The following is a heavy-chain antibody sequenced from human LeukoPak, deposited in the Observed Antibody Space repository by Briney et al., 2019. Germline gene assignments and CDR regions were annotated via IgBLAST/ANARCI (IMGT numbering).Heavy chain of an antibody. Sequence: GGSLRLSCAASGFTFSNYWISWVRQAPGKGLELVANIKQDGSEKYYVDSVKGRFTISRDNAKNSLYLQMNSLRAEDTAVYYCASGAVAGTFGDWFDPWGQGTLVTVSS. CDR2: IKQDGSEK. V-gene: IGHV3-7*01. D-gene: IGHD6-19*01. CDR3: ASGAVAGTFGDWFDP. J-gene: IGHJ5*02. CDR1: GFTFSNYW.